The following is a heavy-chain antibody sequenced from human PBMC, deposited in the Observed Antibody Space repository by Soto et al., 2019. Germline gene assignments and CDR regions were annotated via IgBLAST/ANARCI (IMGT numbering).Heavy chain of an antibody. V-gene: IGHV3-30*18. D-gene: IGHD6-6*01. CDR1: GFTFSSYG. CDR3: AKDLEDSSSRPSYYYYYYGMDV. Sequence: PGGSLRLSCAASGFTFSSYGMHWVRQAPGKGLEWVAVISYDGSNKYYADSVKGRFTISRDNSKNTLYLQMNSLRAEDTAVYYCAKDLEDSSSRPSYYYYYYGMDVWGQGT. J-gene: IGHJ6*02. CDR2: ISYDGSNK.